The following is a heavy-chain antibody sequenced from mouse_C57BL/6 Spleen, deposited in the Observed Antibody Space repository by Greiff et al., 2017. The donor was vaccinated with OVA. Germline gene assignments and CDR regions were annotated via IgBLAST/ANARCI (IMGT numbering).Heavy chain of an antibody. CDR3: ARHRDYGGYYYAMDY. V-gene: IGHV5-12*01. J-gene: IGHJ4*01. CDR2: ISNGGGST. D-gene: IGHD2-4*01. CDR1: GFTFSDYY. Sequence: EVKLMESGGGLVQPGGSLKLSCAASGFTFSDYYMYWVRQTPEKRLEWVAYISNGGGSTYYPDTVKGRFTISRDNAKNTLYLQMSRLKSEDTAMYYCARHRDYGGYYYAMDYWGQGTSVTVSS.